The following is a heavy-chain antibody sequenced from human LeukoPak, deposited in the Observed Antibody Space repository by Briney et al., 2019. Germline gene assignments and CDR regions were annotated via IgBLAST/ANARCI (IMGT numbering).Heavy chain of an antibody. CDR2: IRSKAYGGTA. V-gene: IGHV3-49*04. CDR1: AFTFGDYA. J-gene: IGHJ4*02. D-gene: IGHD2-2*01. Sequence: PGGSLRLSCTASAFTFGDYAMSCVRQAPGEWLEWVGFIRSKAYGGTAEYAASVKGRFTISRDDSKSIAYLQMNSLKTEDTAVYYCTSLWYCSSTSCSGFDYWGQGTLVTVSS. CDR3: TSLWYCSSTSCSGFDY.